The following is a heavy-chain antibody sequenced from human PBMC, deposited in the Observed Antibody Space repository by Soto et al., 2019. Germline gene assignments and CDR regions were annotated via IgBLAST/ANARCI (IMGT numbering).Heavy chain of an antibody. CDR1: GYTFTGYY. CDR2: INPNSGGT. V-gene: IGHV1-2*02. Sequence: ASVKVSCKASGYTFTGYYMHWVRQAPGQGLEWMGWINPNSGGTNYAQKFQGRVTMTRDTSISTAYMELSRLRSDDTAVYYCARVPVPYSSSSRDYWGQGTLVTVSS. CDR3: ARVPVPYSSSSRDY. D-gene: IGHD6-6*01. J-gene: IGHJ4*02.